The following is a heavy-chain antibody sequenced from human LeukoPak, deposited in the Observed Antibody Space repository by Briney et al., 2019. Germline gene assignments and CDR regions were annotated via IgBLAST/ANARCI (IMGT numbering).Heavy chain of an antibody. V-gene: IGHV3-30*03. CDR1: GFTFSSYG. CDR2: ISYDGSNK. D-gene: IGHD2-2*01. Sequence: GGSLRLSCAASGFTFSSYGMHWVRQAPGKGLEWVAVISYDGSNKYYADSVKGRFTISRDNSKNTLYLQMNSLRAEDTAVYYCARDSGSSTSSVSGLFDYWGQGTLVTVSS. J-gene: IGHJ4*02. CDR3: ARDSGSSTSSVSGLFDY.